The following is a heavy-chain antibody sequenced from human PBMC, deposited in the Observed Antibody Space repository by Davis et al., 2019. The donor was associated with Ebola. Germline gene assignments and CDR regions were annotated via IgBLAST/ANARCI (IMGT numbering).Heavy chain of an antibody. CDR1: GFTFSTYW. CDR3: ARDLDYYDSSGYYPSFQH. Sequence: GGSLRLSCAASGFTFSTYWMSWVRQAPGKGLEWVSSISSDSDYIYYADSAKGRFTISRDNSKHTLYLQMNSLRAEDTAMYYCARDLDYYDSSGYYPSFQHWGQGTLVTVSS. D-gene: IGHD3-22*01. V-gene: IGHV3-21*01. CDR2: ISSDSDYI. J-gene: IGHJ1*01.